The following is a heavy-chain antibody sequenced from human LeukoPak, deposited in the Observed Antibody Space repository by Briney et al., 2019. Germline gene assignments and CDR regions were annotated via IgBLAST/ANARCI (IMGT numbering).Heavy chain of an antibody. Sequence: ASVKVSCKASGYTFTSYYMHWVRQAPGQGLEWMGLINPTGGSTGYAQKFQGRITMTRDMSTSTDYMELSSLRSEDTAIYYCARDNSVGDNAWWFDPWGQGTLVTVSS. CDR1: GYTFTSYY. CDR2: INPTGGST. D-gene: IGHD1-26*01. J-gene: IGHJ5*02. CDR3: ARDNSVGDNAWWFDP. V-gene: IGHV1-46*01.